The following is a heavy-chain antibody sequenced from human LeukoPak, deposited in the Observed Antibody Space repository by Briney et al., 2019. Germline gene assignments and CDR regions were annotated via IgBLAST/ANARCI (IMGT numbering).Heavy chain of an antibody. V-gene: IGHV3-30*18. CDR2: ISYDGSNK. CDR1: GFTFSSYG. CDR3: AKDKSWVY. Sequence: GGSLRLSCAASGFTFSSYGMHWVRQAPGKGLEWVAVISYDGSNKYYADSVKGRFTISRDNSKNTLYLQMNSLRAEDTAVYYCAKDKSWVYWGQGTLVTVSS. J-gene: IGHJ4*02. D-gene: IGHD6-13*01.